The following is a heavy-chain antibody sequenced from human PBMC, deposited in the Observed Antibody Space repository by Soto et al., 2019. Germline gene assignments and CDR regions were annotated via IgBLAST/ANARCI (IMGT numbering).Heavy chain of an antibody. V-gene: IGHV1-69*04. Sequence: SVKVSCKASGGTFSSYTISWVRQAPGQGLEWMGRIIPILGIANYAQKFQGRVTITADKSTSTAYMELSSLRSEDTAVYYCARDPSVTVFDYWGQGTLVIVSS. CDR2: IIPILGIA. CDR1: GGTFSSYT. J-gene: IGHJ4*02. D-gene: IGHD5-18*01. CDR3: ARDPSVTVFDY.